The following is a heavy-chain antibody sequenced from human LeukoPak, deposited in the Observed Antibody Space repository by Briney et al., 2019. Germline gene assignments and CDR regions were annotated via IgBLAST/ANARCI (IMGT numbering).Heavy chain of an antibody. D-gene: IGHD5-18*01. Sequence: ASVKVSCKASGYTFTGYYMHWVRQAPGQGLEWMGIINPSGGSTSYAQKFQGRVTMTRDTSTSTVYMELNSLRAEDTAVYYCAKEYSYGTFYYFDYWGQGTLVTVSS. J-gene: IGHJ4*02. CDR2: INPSGGST. CDR3: AKEYSYGTFYYFDY. V-gene: IGHV1-46*01. CDR1: GYTFTGYY.